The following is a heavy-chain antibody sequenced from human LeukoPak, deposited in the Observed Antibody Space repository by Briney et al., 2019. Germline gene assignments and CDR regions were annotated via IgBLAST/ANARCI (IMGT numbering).Heavy chain of an antibody. Sequence: SETLSLTCTVSGGSIRTSYWSWIRQSLGKGLEWIGYVYYTGNTNYNPSLKSRVTISVDTSKNQFSLKLSSVTAADTAVYYCARGGSTMVRGVINYYYYYMDVWGKGTTVTVSS. CDR3: ARGGSTMVRGVINYYYYYMDV. V-gene: IGHV4-59*01. D-gene: IGHD3-10*01. CDR2: VYYTGNT. CDR1: GGSIRTSY. J-gene: IGHJ6*03.